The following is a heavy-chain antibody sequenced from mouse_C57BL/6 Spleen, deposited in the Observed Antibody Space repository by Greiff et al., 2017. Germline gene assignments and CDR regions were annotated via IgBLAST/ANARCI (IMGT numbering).Heavy chain of an antibody. CDR2: ISSGGSYT. CDR1: GFTFSSYG. J-gene: IGHJ3*01. Sequence: EVQRVESGGDLVKPGGSLKLSCAASGFTFSSYGMSWVRQTPDKRLEWVATISSGGSYTYYPDSVKGRFTISRDNAKNTLYLQMSSLKSEDTAMYYCARHLYDYESWFAYWGQGTLVTVSA. V-gene: IGHV5-6*01. D-gene: IGHD2-4*01. CDR3: ARHLYDYESWFAY.